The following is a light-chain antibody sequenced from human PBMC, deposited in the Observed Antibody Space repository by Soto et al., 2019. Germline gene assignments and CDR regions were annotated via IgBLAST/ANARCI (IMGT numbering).Light chain of an antibody. Sequence: EVVMTKSPAPLSVSPGERATLSCSASLGIGSTLAWYQQKPGQTPRLLIYDTSTRTTGVPGRIIVSRSGTEFNLTITSLQSEDFAICYCQHYVTWPLAFVGGTRV. V-gene: IGKV3-15*01. J-gene: IGKJ4*01. CDR2: DTS. CDR3: QHYVTWPLA. CDR1: LGIGST.